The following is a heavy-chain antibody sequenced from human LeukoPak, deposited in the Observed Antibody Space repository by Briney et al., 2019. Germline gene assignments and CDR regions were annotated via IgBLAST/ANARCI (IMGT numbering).Heavy chain of an antibody. CDR2: ISWNSGSI. CDR1: GFTFDDYA. CDR3: AKDVAGFDY. D-gene: IGHD6-19*01. J-gene: IGHJ4*02. Sequence: GGSLRLSCAASGFTFDDYAMHWVRQAPGKGLEWVSGISWNSGSIGYADSVKGRFTISRDNAKNSLYLQMNSLRVEDTALYYCAKDVAGFDYWGQGTLVTVSS. V-gene: IGHV3-9*01.